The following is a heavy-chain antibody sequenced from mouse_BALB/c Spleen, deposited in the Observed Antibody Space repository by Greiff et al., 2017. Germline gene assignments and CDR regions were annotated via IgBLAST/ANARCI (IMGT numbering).Heavy chain of an antibody. D-gene: IGHD2-1*01. CDR3: ARHYGIYAMDY. V-gene: IGHV1-87*01. CDR1: GYTFTSYW. CDR2: IYPGDGDT. Sequence: QVQLQQSGAELARPGASVKLSCKASGYTFTSYWMQWVKQRPGQGLEWIGAIYPGDGDTRYTQKFKGKATLTADKSSSTAYMQLSSLASEDSAVYYCARHYGIYAMDYWGQGTSVTVSS. J-gene: IGHJ4*01.